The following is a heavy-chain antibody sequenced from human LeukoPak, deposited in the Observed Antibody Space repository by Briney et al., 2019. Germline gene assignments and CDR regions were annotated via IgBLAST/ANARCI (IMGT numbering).Heavy chain of an antibody. Sequence: PGGSLRLSRAASGFTVSNSYMNWVRQAPGKGLEWVSVIYSGGNTYYADSVRGRFIISGDNPKNTLYLQMNSLRPDDMAVYHCVRENYGEYYIDYWGRGTLVTVSS. CDR1: GFTVSNSY. D-gene: IGHD4-17*01. CDR3: VRENYGEYYIDY. CDR2: IYSGGNT. J-gene: IGHJ4*02. V-gene: IGHV3-66*01.